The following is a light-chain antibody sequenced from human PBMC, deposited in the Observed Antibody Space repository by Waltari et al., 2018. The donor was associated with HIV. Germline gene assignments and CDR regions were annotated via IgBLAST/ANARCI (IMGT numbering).Light chain of an antibody. J-gene: IGLJ1*01. CDR1: SSDVGGYNY. V-gene: IGLV2-14*03. CDR3: AAWDDSLNGHYV. CDR2: DAS. Sequence: QSALTQPASVSGSPGQSITISCTGTSSDVGGYNYVSWYQHHPGKAPKLMIYDASKRPSGVSNRFSGSKSGNTASLTISGLQSEDEADYYCAAWDDSLNGHYVFGTGTKVTVL.